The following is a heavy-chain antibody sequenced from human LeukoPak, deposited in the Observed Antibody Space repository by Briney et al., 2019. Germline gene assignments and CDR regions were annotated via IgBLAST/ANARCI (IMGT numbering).Heavy chain of an antibody. CDR2: IYYSGST. CDR3: ARDFGSCSSTSCSPGSFDY. D-gene: IGHD2-2*01. V-gene: IGHV4-31*03. CDR1: GGSISSGGYY. J-gene: IGHJ4*02. Sequence: SETLSLTCTVSGGSISSGGYYWSWIRQHPGKGLEWIGYIYYSGSTYYNPSLKSRVTISVDTSKNQFSLKLSSVTAADTAVYYCARDFGSCSSTSCSPGSFDYWGQGTLVTVSS.